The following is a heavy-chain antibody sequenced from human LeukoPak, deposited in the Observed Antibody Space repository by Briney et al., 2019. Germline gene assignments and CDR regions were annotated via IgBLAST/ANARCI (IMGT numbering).Heavy chain of an antibody. V-gene: IGHV3-66*02. CDR3: ARDNWYGDYRTDY. J-gene: IGHJ4*02. CDR1: GFTVSSNY. CDR2: IYSGGST. D-gene: IGHD4-17*01. Sequence: GGSLRLSCAASGFTVSSNYMSRVRQAPGKGLEWVSVIYSGGSTYYADSVKGRFTISRDNSKNTLYLQMNSLRAEDTAVYYCARDNWYGDYRTDYWGQGTLVTVSS.